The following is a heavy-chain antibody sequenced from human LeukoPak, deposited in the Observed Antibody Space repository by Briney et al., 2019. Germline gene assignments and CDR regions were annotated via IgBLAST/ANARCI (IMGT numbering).Heavy chain of an antibody. CDR1: GYTFTSYY. J-gene: IGHJ6*02. Sequence: EASVKVSCKASGYTFTSYYMHWVRQAPGQGLEWMGIINPSGGSTSYAQKFQGRVTMTRDTSTSTVYMELSSLRSEDPAVYYCARHELRYFDWLLSSSGMDVWGQGTTVTVSS. D-gene: IGHD3-9*01. CDR3: ARHELRYFDWLLSSSGMDV. V-gene: IGHV1-46*01. CDR2: INPSGGST.